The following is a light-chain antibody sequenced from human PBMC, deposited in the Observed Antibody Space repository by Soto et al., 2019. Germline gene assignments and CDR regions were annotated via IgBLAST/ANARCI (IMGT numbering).Light chain of an antibody. CDR1: QSLLHRNGNTY. CDR2: LAS. Sequence: DIVVTQSPLSLPVTPGDSASISCRTSQSLLHRNGNTYFDWYVQKPGQSPQLLIFLASTRASGVTYSFSGTGSGTEFTLRITNVEAWDVGTYHCMQALQIPYTFGQGTKLEIE. J-gene: IGKJ2*01. CDR3: MQALQIPYT. V-gene: IGKV2-28*01.